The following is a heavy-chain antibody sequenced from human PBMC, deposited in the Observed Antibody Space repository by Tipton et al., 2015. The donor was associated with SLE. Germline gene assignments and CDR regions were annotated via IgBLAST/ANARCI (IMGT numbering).Heavy chain of an antibody. V-gene: IGHV4-38-2*01. CDR2: IYHSGST. J-gene: IGHJ2*01. CDR3: ASAVVVNNDWYFDL. Sequence: LRLSCAVSGYSISSGYYWGWIRQPPGKGLEWIGSIYHSGSTYYNPSLKSRVTISVDTSKNQFSLKLSSVTAADTAVYYCASAVVVNNDWYFDLWSRGTLVTVSS. D-gene: IGHD3-22*01. CDR1: GYSISSGYY.